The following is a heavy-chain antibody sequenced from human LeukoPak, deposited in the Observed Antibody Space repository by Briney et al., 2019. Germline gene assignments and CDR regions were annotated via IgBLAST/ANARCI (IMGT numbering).Heavy chain of an antibody. CDR3: ARGPLYYDFWSGYYFFDY. J-gene: IGHJ4*02. V-gene: IGHV1-18*01. CDR2: ISAYNGNT. CDR1: GYTFTSYG. Sequence: GASVKVSCKASGYTFTSYGISWLRQAPGQGLEWMGWISAYNGNTNYAQKLQGRVTMTTDTSTSTAYMELRSLRSDDTAVYYCARGPLYYDFWSGYYFFDYWGQGTLVTVSS. D-gene: IGHD3-3*01.